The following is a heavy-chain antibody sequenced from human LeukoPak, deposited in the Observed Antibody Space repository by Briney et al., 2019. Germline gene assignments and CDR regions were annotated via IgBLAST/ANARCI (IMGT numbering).Heavy chain of an antibody. CDR1: GFTFSSYG. Sequence: PGGSLRLSCAASGFTFSSYGMHWVRQAPGKGLEWVAVISYDGSNKYYADSVKGRFTISRDNSKNTLYLQMNSLRAEDTAVYYCAKSMYSGSYAAAFDIWGQGTMVTVSS. J-gene: IGHJ3*02. CDR2: ISYDGSNK. CDR3: AKSMYSGSYAAAFDI. V-gene: IGHV3-30*18. D-gene: IGHD1-26*01.